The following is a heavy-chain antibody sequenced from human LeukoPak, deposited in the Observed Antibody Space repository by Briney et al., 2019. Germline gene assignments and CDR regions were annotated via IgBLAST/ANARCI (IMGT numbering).Heavy chain of an antibody. CDR3: ARQRATTLVRGDMAPDF. J-gene: IGHJ4*02. CDR1: GYRFISYW. V-gene: IGHV5-51*01. CDR2: IYPGDSDT. Sequence: GESLKISCKGSGYRFISYWIGWVRQVPGEGLEWMGIIYPGDSDTRYGPSFQGQVTISADKSISTAYLQWSNLKASDTAMYYCARQRATTLVRGDMAPDFWGQGTLVTVSS. D-gene: IGHD3-10*01.